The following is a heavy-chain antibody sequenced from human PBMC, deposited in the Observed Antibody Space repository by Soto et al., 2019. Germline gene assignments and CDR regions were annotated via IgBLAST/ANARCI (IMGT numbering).Heavy chain of an antibody. V-gene: IGHV5-51*01. J-gene: IGHJ6*02. CDR3: AKDTGYDPAVAGNFYYYYGMDV. Sequence: XESLKISCKCSGSSFTSYLIGLVLQMPGKGLEWMGIIYPGDSDTRYSPSFQGQVTISRDNSKNTLYLQMNSLRAEDTAVYYCAKDTGYDPAVAGNFYYYYGMDVWGQGTTVTVSS. CDR1: GSSFTSYL. CDR2: IYPGDSDT. D-gene: IGHD6-19*01.